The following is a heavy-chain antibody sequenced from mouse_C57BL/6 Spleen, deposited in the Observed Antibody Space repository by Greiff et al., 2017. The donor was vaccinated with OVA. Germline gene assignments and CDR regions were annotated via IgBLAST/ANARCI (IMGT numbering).Heavy chain of an antibody. J-gene: IGHJ1*03. CDR2: IWWDDDK. D-gene: IGHD4-1*01. CDR3: ARREVGRGYFDV. Sequence: QVTLKVSGPGILQPSQTLSLTCSFSGFSLSTFGMGVGWIRQPSGKGLEWLANIWWDDDKYYNPALKRRLTNAKDTSKNQVFLKIANVDTADTATYYCARREVGRGYFDVWGTGTTVTVSS. V-gene: IGHV8-8*01. CDR1: GFSLSTFGMG.